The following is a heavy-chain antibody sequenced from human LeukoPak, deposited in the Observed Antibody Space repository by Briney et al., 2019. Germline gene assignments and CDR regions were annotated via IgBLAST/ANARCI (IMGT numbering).Heavy chain of an antibody. CDR2: ISPYNGNS. Sequence: GASVKVSCKASGYTFTTYGISWVRQAPGQGLEWMGWISPYNGNSNYAQKLQGRVTMTTDTSTSTAYMELRSLRSDDTAVYHCARIYSGYDFKTNWYFDLWGRGTLVTVSS. V-gene: IGHV1-18*01. D-gene: IGHD5-12*01. CDR1: GYTFTTYG. J-gene: IGHJ2*01. CDR3: ARIYSGYDFKTNWYFDL.